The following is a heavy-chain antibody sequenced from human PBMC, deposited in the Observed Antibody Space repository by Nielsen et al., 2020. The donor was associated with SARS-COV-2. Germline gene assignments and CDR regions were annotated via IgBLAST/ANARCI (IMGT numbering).Heavy chain of an antibody. CDR1: GFIVSSKY. D-gene: IGHD4-17*01. V-gene: IGHV3-53*01. CDR2: FYSGGTT. CDR3: ARQGGDHDIDY. J-gene: IGHJ4*02. Sequence: GGSLRLSCAASGFIVSSKYMNWVRQAPGKGLEWVSVFYSGGTTLYADSVKGRFIISRDNSRNTLYLQMNSLRVEDTAMYYCARQGGDHDIDYWGQGTLVTVSS.